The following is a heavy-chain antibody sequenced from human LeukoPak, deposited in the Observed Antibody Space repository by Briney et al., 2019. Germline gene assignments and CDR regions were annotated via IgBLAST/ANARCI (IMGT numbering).Heavy chain of an antibody. CDR2: IKQDGSEK. CDR3: AGHAAGSSYYFDY. J-gene: IGHJ4*02. CDR1: GFTFSSYW. Sequence: GGSLRLSCAASGFTFSSYWMSWVRQAPGKGLEWVANIKQDGSEKNYVDSVKGRFTISRDNAKKSVYLQMNSLRAEDTAVYYFAGHAAGSSYYFDYWGQGTLVTVSS. D-gene: IGHD6-13*01. V-gene: IGHV3-7*01.